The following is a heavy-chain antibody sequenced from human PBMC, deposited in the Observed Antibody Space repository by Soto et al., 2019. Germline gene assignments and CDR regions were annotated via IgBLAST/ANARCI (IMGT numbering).Heavy chain of an antibody. V-gene: IGHV3-7*05. D-gene: IGHD5-18*01. Sequence: EVQLVESGGGLVQPGGSLRLSCAASGFTFSSYWMSWVRQAPGKGLEWVANIKQDGSEKYYVDSVKGRFTISRDNAKNSLYLKMNSRRAEDTAVYYCAGGGIQLWGGGRSNWFDPWGQGTLVTVSS. J-gene: IGHJ5*02. CDR1: GFTFSSYW. CDR2: IKQDGSEK. CDR3: AGGGIQLWGGGRSNWFDP.